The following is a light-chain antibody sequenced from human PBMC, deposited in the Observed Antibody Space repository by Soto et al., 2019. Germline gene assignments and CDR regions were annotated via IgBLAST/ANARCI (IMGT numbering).Light chain of an antibody. V-gene: IGLV2-11*01. CDR1: DSDIGTYDY. Sequence: QSVLAQPRSVSGSPGQSVTISCTGTDSDIGTYDYVSWFQQHPGRAPKSMIYHVNKRPSGVPDRFSASKSGNTASLTISGLQADDEADYYCCSYTGSLWLFGGGTQLTVL. CDR3: CSYTGSLWL. J-gene: IGLJ7*01. CDR2: HVN.